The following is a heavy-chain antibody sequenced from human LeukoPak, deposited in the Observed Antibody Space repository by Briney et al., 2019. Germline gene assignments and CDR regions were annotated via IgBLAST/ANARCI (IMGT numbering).Heavy chain of an antibody. CDR1: GFTFSTCN. V-gene: IGHV3-30-3*01. D-gene: IGHD6-19*01. J-gene: IGHJ4*02. CDR2: KSFDGSNK. Sequence: GGSLRLSCAASGFTFSTCNIHWVRQAPGKGLEWVAVKSFDGSNKFYADSVQGRFTISRDNSKNTLFLQMNSLRADDTAVYYCAREALSGWYDYWGQGTLVTVSS. CDR3: AREALSGWYDY.